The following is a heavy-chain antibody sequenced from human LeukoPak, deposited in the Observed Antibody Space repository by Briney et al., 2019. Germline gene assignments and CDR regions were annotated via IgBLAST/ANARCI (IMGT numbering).Heavy chain of an antibody. V-gene: IGHV3-30-3*01. CDR3: ARASYQFHFFDY. D-gene: IGHD2-2*01. CDR1: GFTFSSYA. J-gene: IGHJ4*02. Sequence: GGSLRLSCAASGFTFSSYAMHWVRQAPGKGLEWVAVISYDGSNKYYADSVKGRFTISRDNSKNTLYLQMNSLRAEDTAVYYCARASYQFHFFDYWGQGTLVTVSS. CDR2: ISYDGSNK.